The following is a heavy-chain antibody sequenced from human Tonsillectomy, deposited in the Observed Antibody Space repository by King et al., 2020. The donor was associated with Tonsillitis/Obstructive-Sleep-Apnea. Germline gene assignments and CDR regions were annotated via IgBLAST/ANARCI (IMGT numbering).Heavy chain of an antibody. CDR1: GFSLSTSGMC. D-gene: IGHD1-26*01. CDR3: ARTQHWYSGSEYYFDY. J-gene: IGHJ4*02. Sequence: VTLQESGPALVKSTQTLTLTCTFSGFSLSTSGMCVNRIRQPPGKALEWLARIDWEDDKYYSTSLKTRLTISKDTSKNQVVLTMTNMDPVDTATYYCARTQHWYSGSEYYFDYWGQGTLVTVSS. V-gene: IGHV2-70*11. CDR2: IDWEDDK.